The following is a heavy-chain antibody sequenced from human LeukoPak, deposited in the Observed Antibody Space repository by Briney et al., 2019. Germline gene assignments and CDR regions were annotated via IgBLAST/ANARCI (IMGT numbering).Heavy chain of an antibody. D-gene: IGHD5-18*01. V-gene: IGHV3-21*01. Sequence: GGSLRLSCAASGFTFSNYYMNWVRQAPGRGLEWVSSISSSSSYIYYADSVKGRFTISRDNAKNSLYLQMNSLRAEDTAVYYCARDGVDTATVLASDDWGQGTVVTVSS. CDR2: ISSSSSYI. CDR1: GFTFSNYY. J-gene: IGHJ3*01. CDR3: ARDGVDTATVLASDD.